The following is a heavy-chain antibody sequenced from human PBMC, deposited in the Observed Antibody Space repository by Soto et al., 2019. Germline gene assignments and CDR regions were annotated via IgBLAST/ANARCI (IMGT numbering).Heavy chain of an antibody. CDR2: INHSGST. J-gene: IGHJ4*02. Sequence: SSETLSHPRAGYGGAFSGYYWSWVRPPPGKGLEWIGEINHSGSTNYNPSLKSRVTISVDTSKNQFSLKLSSVTAADTAVYYCARTNCSGGSCRRRFDYWGQGTLVPVSS. V-gene: IGHV4-34*01. D-gene: IGHD2-15*01. CDR3: ARTNCSGGSCRRRFDY. CDR1: GGAFSGYY.